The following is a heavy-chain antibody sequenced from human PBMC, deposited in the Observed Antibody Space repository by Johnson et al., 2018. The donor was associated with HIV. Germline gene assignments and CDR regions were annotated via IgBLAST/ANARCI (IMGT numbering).Heavy chain of an antibody. Sequence: QVQLVESGGGLVQTGGSLRLSCAASGFTFRSYWMYWVRHAPGKGLEWVAVISYDASTKYYADSVTGRFPLSRDNARTSLYLQMNSLRAEDTAVYYCARDQGVRRVVVFDDAFDVWGQGTMVTVSS. J-gene: IGHJ3*01. CDR2: ISYDASTK. V-gene: IGHV3-30*03. CDR1: GFTFRSYW. D-gene: IGHD2-15*01. CDR3: ARDQGVRRVVVFDDAFDV.